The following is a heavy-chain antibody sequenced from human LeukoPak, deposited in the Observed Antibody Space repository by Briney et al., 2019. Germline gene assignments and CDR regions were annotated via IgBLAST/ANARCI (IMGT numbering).Heavy chain of an antibody. CDR1: GYTFAGYY. CDR2: INPNKGDT. CDR3: TRSSWDCSSGSCYSKMNFDF. D-gene: IGHD2-15*01. Sequence: AAVKVSCKASGYTFAGYYIHWVRPAPGQGLGWLGWINPNKGDTKSTQKFRDRVIMTTDTSLTTAYMELINLKSDDTAVYYCTRSSWDCSSGSCYSKMNFDFWGQGTLVTV. V-gene: IGHV1-2*02. J-gene: IGHJ4*02.